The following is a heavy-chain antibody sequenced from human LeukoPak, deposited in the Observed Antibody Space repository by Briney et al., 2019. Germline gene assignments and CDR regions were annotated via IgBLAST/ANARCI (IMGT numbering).Heavy chain of an antibody. V-gene: IGHV4-38-2*02. CDR3: ARVSYDSSGYYLGYYYYYMDV. CDR2: IYHSGST. J-gene: IGHJ6*03. Sequence: PSETLSLTCTVSGYSISSGYYWGWIRQPPGKGLEWIGSIYHSGSTYYNPSLKSRVTISVDTSKNQFSLKLSSVTAADTAVYYCARVSYDSSGYYLGYYYYYMDVWGKGTTVTVSS. CDR1: GYSISSGYY. D-gene: IGHD3-22*01.